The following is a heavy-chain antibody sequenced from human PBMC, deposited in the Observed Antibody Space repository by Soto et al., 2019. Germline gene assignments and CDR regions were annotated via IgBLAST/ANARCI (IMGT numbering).Heavy chain of an antibody. V-gene: IGHV3-9*01. J-gene: IGHJ3*02. CDR3: AKLLLSPHDAFDI. CDR2: ISWNSGSI. CDR1: GFTFDDYA. Sequence: HPGGSLRLSCAASGFTFDDYAMHWVRQAPGKGLEWVSGISWNSGSIGYADSVKGRFTISRDNAKNSLYLQMNSLRAEDTALYYCAKLLLSPHDAFDIWGQGTMVTVSS.